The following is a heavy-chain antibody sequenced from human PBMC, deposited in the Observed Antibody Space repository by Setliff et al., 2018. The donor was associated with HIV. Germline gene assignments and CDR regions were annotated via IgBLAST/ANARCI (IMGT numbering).Heavy chain of an antibody. D-gene: IGHD1-26*01. V-gene: IGHV1-8*01. CDR3: ARFRKFQLVGALDY. CDR1: GYTFTNYD. J-gene: IGHJ4*02. CDR2: MNPNSGNT. Sequence: ASVKVSCKASGYTFTNYDINWVRQATGQGLEWMGWMNPNSGNTGYAQKFQGRVTMTRNTSIITAYMELSSLRSEDTAVYYCARFRKFQLVGALDYWGQGTLVTVSS.